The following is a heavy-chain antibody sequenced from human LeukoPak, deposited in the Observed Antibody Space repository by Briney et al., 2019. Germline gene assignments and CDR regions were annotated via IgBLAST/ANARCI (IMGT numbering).Heavy chain of an antibody. J-gene: IGHJ4*02. Sequence: PSETLSLTCTVSGGSITTSSYYWGWIRQPPGKGLEWIGIIYYSGSTFYCPSLKSRVTISVDTSKNQFSLKLSSVTAADTAVYYCARLGSSGSYLGYFDYWGQGTLVTVSS. D-gene: IGHD1-26*01. CDR3: ARLGSSGSYLGYFDY. CDR2: IYYSGST. CDR1: GGSITTSSYY. V-gene: IGHV4-39*01.